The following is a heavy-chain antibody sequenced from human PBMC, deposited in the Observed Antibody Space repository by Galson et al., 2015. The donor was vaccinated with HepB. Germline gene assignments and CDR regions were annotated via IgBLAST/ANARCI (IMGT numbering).Heavy chain of an antibody. D-gene: IGHD6-19*01. CDR2: INTNTGNP. J-gene: IGHJ6*03. CDR3: ARGDSSGWFTYYYYMDV. V-gene: IGHV7-4-1*02. Sequence: SVKVSCKASGYTFTSYAMNWVRQAPGQGLEWMGWINTNTGNPTYAQGFTGRFVFSLDTSVSTAYLQISSLKAEDTAVYYCARGDSSGWFTYYYYMDVWGKGTTVTVSS. CDR1: GYTFTSYA.